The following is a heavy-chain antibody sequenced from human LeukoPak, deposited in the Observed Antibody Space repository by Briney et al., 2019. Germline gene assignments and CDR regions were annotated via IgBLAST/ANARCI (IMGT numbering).Heavy chain of an antibody. CDR2: IIPIFGTA. CDR1: GGTFSSYA. Sequence: SVKVSCKASGGTFSSYAISWVRQAPGQGPEWMGGIIPIFGTANYAQKFQGRVTITADESTSTAYMELSSLRSEDTAVYYCARGGWPIHGYYFDYWGQGTLVTVSS. CDR3: ARGGWPIHGYYFDY. D-gene: IGHD2-15*01. V-gene: IGHV1-69*01. J-gene: IGHJ4*02.